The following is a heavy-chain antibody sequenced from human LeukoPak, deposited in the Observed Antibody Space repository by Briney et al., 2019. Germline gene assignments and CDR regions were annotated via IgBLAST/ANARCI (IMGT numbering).Heavy chain of an antibody. Sequence: GGSLRLSCVASGFSFTSSWMTWVRQAPGKGLEWVANIAGDESQKRYMDSVKGRFTISRDNAKNSLYLQVNSLRAEDTAIYYWVRDLSPVSDRNVWYDALDIWGEGTMVTVSS. J-gene: IGHJ3*02. CDR1: GFSFTSSW. CDR2: IAGDESQK. CDR3: VRDLSPVSDRNVWYDALDI. V-gene: IGHV3-7*01. D-gene: IGHD1-1*01.